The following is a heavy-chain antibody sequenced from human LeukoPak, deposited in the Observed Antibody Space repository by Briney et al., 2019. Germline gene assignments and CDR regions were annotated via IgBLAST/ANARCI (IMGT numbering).Heavy chain of an antibody. Sequence: ASVKVSCKASGYTFTSYYMHWVRQAPGQGLEWMGIINPSGGSTSYAQKFQGRVTMTRDMSTSTVYMELSSLRSEDTAVYYCARDRLGSGSYYTEADYYYYMDVWGKGTTVTVSS. CDR2: INPSGGST. D-gene: IGHD3-10*01. V-gene: IGHV1-46*01. CDR1: GYTFTSYY. CDR3: ARDRLGSGSYYTEADYYYYMDV. J-gene: IGHJ6*03.